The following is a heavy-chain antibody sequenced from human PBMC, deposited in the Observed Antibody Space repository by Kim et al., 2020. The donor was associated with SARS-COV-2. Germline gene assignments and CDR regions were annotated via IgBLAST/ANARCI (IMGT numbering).Heavy chain of an antibody. CDR1: GFTFSSYA. D-gene: IGHD1-26*01. CDR3: ARVREGDYFDY. Sequence: GGSLRLSCAASGFTFSSYAMHWVRQAPGKGLEWVAVISYDGSNKYYADSVKGRFTISRDNSKNTLYLQMNSLRAEDTAVYYCARVREGDYFDYWGQGTLVTVSS. J-gene: IGHJ4*02. V-gene: IGHV3-30*04. CDR2: ISYDGSNK.